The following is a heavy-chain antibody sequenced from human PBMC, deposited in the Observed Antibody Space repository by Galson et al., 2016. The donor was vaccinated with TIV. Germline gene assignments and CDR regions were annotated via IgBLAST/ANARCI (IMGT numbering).Heavy chain of an antibody. D-gene: IGHD3-10*01. Sequence: SVKVSCKVFGYSLSDLSMHWVRQAPGRGLAWMGGFAPEDDEIIYEEKFQGRVTMTEDTSTDTAFMELSSLRSEDTAVYYCATSLRGDSMVRGIRSLYFDYWGQGTLVTVSS. CDR2: FAPEDDEI. J-gene: IGHJ4*02. V-gene: IGHV1-24*01. CDR1: GYSLSDLS. CDR3: ATSLRGDSMVRGIRSLYFDY.